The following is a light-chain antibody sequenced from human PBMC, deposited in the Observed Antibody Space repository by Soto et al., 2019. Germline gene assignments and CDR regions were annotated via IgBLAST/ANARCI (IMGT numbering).Light chain of an antibody. V-gene: IGKV1-5*01. Sequence: DIQMTQSPSTLSTSVGDRATITCRATQNIDRWLAWYQQKPGKAPKLLIYEASSLEGGVPSRFGGSGSGTEFTLTVSGLQAADFATYWCQQYKSGSTSGRGTKLDFK. CDR2: EAS. CDR3: QQYKSGST. CDR1: QNIDRW. J-gene: IGKJ1*01.